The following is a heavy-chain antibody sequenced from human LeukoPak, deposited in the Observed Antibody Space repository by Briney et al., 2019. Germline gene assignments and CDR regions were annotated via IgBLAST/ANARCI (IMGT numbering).Heavy chain of an antibody. CDR1: GGSVSSGSYY. Sequence: PSETLSLTCTVSGGSVSSGSYYWSWIRQPPGKGLEWIGYIYYSGSTNYNPSLKSRVTISVDTSKNQFSLKLSSVTAADTAVYYCARGLVPDDYWGQGTLVTVSS. J-gene: IGHJ4*02. D-gene: IGHD2-2*01. V-gene: IGHV4-61*01. CDR3: ARGLVPDDY. CDR2: IYYSGST.